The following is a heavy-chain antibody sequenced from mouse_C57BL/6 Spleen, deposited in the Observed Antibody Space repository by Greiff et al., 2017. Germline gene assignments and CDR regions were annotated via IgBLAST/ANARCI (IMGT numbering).Heavy chain of an antibody. V-gene: IGHV5-4*01. CDR3: ARERDPGGMVTSFAY. J-gene: IGHJ3*01. Sequence: EVQGVESGGGLVKPGGSLKLSCAASGFTFSSYAMSWVRQTPEKRLEWVATISAGGSYTYYPDNVKGRFTISSDNAKNNLYLQMSHLKSEDTAMYYWARERDPGGMVTSFAYWGQGTLVTVSA. CDR2: ISAGGSYT. CDR1: GFTFSSYA. D-gene: IGHD2-3*01.